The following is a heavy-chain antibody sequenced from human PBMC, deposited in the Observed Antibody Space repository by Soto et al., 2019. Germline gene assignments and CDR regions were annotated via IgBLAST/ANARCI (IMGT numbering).Heavy chain of an antibody. J-gene: IGHJ4*02. V-gene: IGHV4-59*08. CDR2: IYYSGSP. CDR1: GDSISPYY. Sequence: TSETLSLTCIVSGDSISPYYWTWIRQPPGKGLEWIGHIYYSGSPNYNPSLKSRVIISVDTSKNQFFLKLSSVTAADTAVYYCARHYDILTGYYTPLEYWGQGTLVTVSS. CDR3: ARHYDILTGYYTPLEY. D-gene: IGHD3-9*01.